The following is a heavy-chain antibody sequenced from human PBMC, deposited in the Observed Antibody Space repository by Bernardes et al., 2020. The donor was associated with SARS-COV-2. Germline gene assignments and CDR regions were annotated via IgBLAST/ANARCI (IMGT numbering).Heavy chain of an antibody. CDR2: INPNTGGK. V-gene: IGHV1-2*02. CDR1: GYTFTDYF. CDR3: ARTRTTISTTGIPVDY. Sequence: AAVKVSCKASGYTFTDYFIHWVRQAPGQRLEWMGWINPNTGGKNYVQKFQGRVTMTRDTSITTAYMELSWLGSDDTAIYYCARTRTTISTTGIPVDYWGQGTLVTVSS. D-gene: IGHD2-21*02. J-gene: IGHJ4*02.